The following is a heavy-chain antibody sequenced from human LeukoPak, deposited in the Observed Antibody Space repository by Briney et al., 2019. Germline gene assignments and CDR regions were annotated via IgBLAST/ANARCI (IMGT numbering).Heavy chain of an antibody. CDR3: ARDLGGATYCGGDCYY. CDR1: GGSISSSSYY. Sequence: SETLSLTCTVSGGSISSSSYYWGWIRQPPGKGLEWIGSIYCSGSTYYNPSLKSRVTISVDTSKNQFSLKLSSVTAADTAVYYCARDLGGATYCGGDCYYWGQGTLVTVSS. V-gene: IGHV4-39*07. J-gene: IGHJ4*02. D-gene: IGHD2-21*02. CDR2: IYCSGST.